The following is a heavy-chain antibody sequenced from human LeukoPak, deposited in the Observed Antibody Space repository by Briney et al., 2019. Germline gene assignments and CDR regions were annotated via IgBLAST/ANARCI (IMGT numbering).Heavy chain of an antibody. Sequence: SETLSLTCTVSGGSISSHYWSWIRQPPGKGLEWIGYIYSSGSTNYNPSLKSRVAISVDTSKNQFSQKLSSVTAADTAVYYCARQAGSSWYSVNWFDPWGQGTLVTVSS. CDR2: IYSSGST. J-gene: IGHJ5*02. CDR3: ARQAGSSWYSVNWFDP. D-gene: IGHD6-13*01. CDR1: GGSISSHY. V-gene: IGHV4-59*08.